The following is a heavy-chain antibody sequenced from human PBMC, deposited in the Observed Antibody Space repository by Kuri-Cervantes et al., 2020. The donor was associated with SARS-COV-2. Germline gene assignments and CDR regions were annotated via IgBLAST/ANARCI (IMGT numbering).Heavy chain of an antibody. Sequence: GSLRLSCVVPGGAINTYNWWTWVRQPPGKGLQWIGEIFHDGSTKFNPSLSLRGRVTMSLDKSKNHFFLNLTSVTAADTAVYYCARESIYTFDIWGQGTLVTVSS. CDR1: GGAINTYNW. V-gene: IGHV4-4*02. D-gene: IGHD2-2*02. CDR2: IFHDGST. CDR3: ARESIYTFDI. J-gene: IGHJ3*02.